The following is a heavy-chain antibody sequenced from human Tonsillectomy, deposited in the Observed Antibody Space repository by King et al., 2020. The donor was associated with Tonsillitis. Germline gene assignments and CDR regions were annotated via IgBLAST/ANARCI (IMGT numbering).Heavy chain of an antibody. CDR3: FTRLIGTTSVDY. Sequence: VQLVESGGGLVQPGESLRLSCAASGFTFSTSRMHWVRQAPGKGLVWVSRIDGDGSGIGYADSVKGRFTISRDNAKNTVFLQMNSLRADDTAVYYWFTRLIGTTSVDYWGQGTLVTVSS. D-gene: IGHD2-2*01. V-gene: IGHV3-74*01. CDR1: GFTFSTSR. CDR2: IDGDGSGI. J-gene: IGHJ4*02.